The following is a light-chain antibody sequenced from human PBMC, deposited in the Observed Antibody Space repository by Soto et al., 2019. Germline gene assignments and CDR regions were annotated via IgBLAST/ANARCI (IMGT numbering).Light chain of an antibody. V-gene: IGLV1-51*02. CDR1: SSNIGNNY. CDR3: GTWDRSVSVYV. CDR2: ENN. J-gene: IGLJ1*01. Sequence: QSVLTQPPSVSAAPGQQVTISCSGSSSNIGNNYVSWFQHLPGATPKLLIYENNRRPTGIPDRFSGSKSATSATLGITGLQSGDEADYYCGTWDRSVSVYVFGTGTNVTVL.